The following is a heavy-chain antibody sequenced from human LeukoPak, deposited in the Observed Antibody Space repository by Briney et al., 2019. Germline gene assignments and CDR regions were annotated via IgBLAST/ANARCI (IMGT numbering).Heavy chain of an antibody. D-gene: IGHD3-10*01. J-gene: IGHJ4*02. CDR2: VSFEGSNK. V-gene: IGHV3-30*18. CDR1: GFTFSRYG. Sequence: GRSLRLSCAASGFTFSRYGMHWVRQAPGKGLEWAAVVSFEGSNKYYADSVKGRFTISRDNSKNTLSLQMNSLRAEDTAVYYCAKDMGYYYGSGSYPPENDYWGQGTLVTVSS. CDR3: AKDMGYYYGSGSYPPENDY.